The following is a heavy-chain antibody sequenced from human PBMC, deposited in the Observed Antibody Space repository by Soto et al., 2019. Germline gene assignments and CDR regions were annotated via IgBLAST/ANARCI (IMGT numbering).Heavy chain of an antibody. D-gene: IGHD7-27*01. V-gene: IGHV3-48*01. CDR1: GFTFSDYA. CDR3: ARVGTGGYYMDV. J-gene: IGHJ6*03. Sequence: PGGSLRLSCAGSGFTFSDYAMTWVRQAPGKGLEWLSYIDFDSSPIRYADSVMGRFTVSRDNAKDSLYLQMNSLRPEDTAVYYCARVGTGGYYMDVWGKGTTVTVSS. CDR2: IDFDSSPI.